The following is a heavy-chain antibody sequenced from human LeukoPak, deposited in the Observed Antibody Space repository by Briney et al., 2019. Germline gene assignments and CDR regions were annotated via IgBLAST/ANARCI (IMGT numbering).Heavy chain of an antibody. CDR3: AREKGYDDYVGGDYYNYYMDV. Sequence: SETLSLTCTVSGGSISYHYWSWIRQSPGKGLEWIGSIDYSGSSNYNPFLKSRVTISVDTSKNQFSLKLTSLTAADTAVSYRAREKGYDDYVGGDYYNYYMDVWGKGTPVTISS. CDR1: GGSISYHY. CDR2: IDYSGSS. J-gene: IGHJ6*03. V-gene: IGHV4-59*11. D-gene: IGHD4-17*01.